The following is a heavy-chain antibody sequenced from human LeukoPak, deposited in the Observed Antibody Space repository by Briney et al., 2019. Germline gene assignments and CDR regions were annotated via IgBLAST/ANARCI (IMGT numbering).Heavy chain of an antibody. CDR2: IYSGGST. CDR3: AREYYDNSGGEDAFDI. D-gene: IGHD3-22*01. J-gene: IGHJ3*02. Sequence: PGGSLKLSCTASGGTVSSNYMNWVRQAPGKGLEWVSVIYSGGSTFYADSVEGRFTISRDNSNNTLYLQMNSLRAEDTAMYYCAREYYDNSGGEDAFDIWGPGTMVIVSS. V-gene: IGHV3-53*01. CDR1: GGTVSSNY.